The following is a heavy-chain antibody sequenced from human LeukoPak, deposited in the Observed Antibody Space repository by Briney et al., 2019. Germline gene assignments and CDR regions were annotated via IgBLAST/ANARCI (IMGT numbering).Heavy chain of an antibody. D-gene: IGHD5-24*01. CDR2: SGSGGST. Sequence: GGSLRLSCADSQFTFNGSWMNWVRQAPGKGLEWVSGSGSGGSTYYADSVKGRFTISRDNSKNTMYLQMNSLRAEDTAIYYCAKDFSSRATILVDYWGQGTLVTVSS. CDR3: AKDFSSRATILVDY. J-gene: IGHJ4*02. V-gene: IGHV3-23*01. CDR1: QFTFNGSW.